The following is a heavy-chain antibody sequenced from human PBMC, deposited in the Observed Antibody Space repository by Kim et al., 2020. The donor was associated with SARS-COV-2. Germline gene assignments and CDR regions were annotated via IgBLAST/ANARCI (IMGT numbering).Heavy chain of an antibody. V-gene: IGHV3-23*01. CDR2: ISGSGGST. J-gene: IGHJ5*02. D-gene: IGHD3-10*02. CDR1: GFTFSSYA. Sequence: GGSLRLSCAASGFTFSSYAMSWVRQAPGKGLEWVSAISGSGGSTYYADSVKGRFTISRDNSKNTLYLQMNSLRAEDTAVYYCAKVYSVTVRLNRNWFDPWGQGTLVTVSS. CDR3: AKVYSVTVRLNRNWFDP.